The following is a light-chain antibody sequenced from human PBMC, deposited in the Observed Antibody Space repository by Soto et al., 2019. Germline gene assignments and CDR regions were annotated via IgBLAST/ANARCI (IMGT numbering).Light chain of an antibody. CDR2: GAS. CDR3: HHYVGSPWA. CDR1: QSVNRF. V-gene: IGKV3-20*01. J-gene: IGKJ1*01. Sequence: EIVLTQSPGTLSLSPGERATLFCRASQSVNRFLVWFQQKPGQAPRLLIYGASNRASGVPDRFSGSGSDTDFTLTITRLEPEDFGMYYCHHYVGSPWAFGQGTKVE.